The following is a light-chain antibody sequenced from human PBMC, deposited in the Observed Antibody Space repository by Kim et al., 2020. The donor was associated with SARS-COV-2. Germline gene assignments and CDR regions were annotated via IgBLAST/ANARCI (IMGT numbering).Light chain of an antibody. CDR2: GAT. Sequence: LSPGESATRACRASQSVSSYLAWYQRKPGQAPRLRIYGATSRATGIPDRFSGSGSGTDFTLTISRLEPEDFAVYYCQQYGSSPRTFGQGTKVDIK. CDR3: QQYGSSPRT. V-gene: IGKV3-20*01. CDR1: QSVSSY. J-gene: IGKJ1*01.